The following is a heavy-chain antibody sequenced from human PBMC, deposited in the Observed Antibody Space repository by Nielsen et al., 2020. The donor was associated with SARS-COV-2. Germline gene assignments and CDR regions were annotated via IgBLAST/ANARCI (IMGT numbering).Heavy chain of an antibody. D-gene: IGHD2-2*01. CDR1: GGSISSSSYY. CDR3: ARVSSTRHFGRHYYYYYYMDV. J-gene: IGHJ6*03. V-gene: IGHV4-39*01. Sequence: SETLSLTCTVSGGSISSSSYYWGWIRQPPGKGLEWIGSIYYSGSTYYNPSLKSRVTISVDTSKNQFSLKLSSVTAADTAVYYRARVSSTRHFGRHYYYYYYMDVWGKGNPGHRLL. CDR2: IYYSGST.